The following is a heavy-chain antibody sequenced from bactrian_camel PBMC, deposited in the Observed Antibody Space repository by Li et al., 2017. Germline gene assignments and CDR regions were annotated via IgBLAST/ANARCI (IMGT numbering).Heavy chain of an antibody. CDR2: VASNGGST. CDR3: AAGWSFGVGTLLRRHYNY. D-gene: IGHD3*01. V-gene: IGHV3S40*01. J-gene: IGHJ4*01. CDR1: GLTVSTYD. Sequence: DVQLVESGGGLVQPGGSLRLSCAASGLTVSTYDMSWVRQTPAKGLEWVSGVASNGGSTEYADSIVGRFTISQDNAKNMVYLQVNSLKAEDTAMYYRAAGWSFGVGTLLRRHYNYWGQGTQVTVS.